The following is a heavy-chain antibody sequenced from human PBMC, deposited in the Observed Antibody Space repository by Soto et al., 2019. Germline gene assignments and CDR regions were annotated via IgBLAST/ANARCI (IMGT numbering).Heavy chain of an antibody. Sequence: GGSLRLSCAASGFTFTRYSMNWVRQAPGKGLEWVSSISSTTNYIYYADSMKGRFTVSRDNAKNSVYLEMNSLRAEDTALYYCARESEDLTSNFDYWGQGTLVTVSS. V-gene: IGHV3-21*01. CDR3: ARESEDLTSNFDY. CDR2: ISSTTNYI. CDR1: GFTFTRYS. J-gene: IGHJ4*02.